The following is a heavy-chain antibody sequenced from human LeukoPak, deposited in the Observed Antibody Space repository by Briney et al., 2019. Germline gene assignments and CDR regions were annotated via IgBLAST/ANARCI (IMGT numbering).Heavy chain of an antibody. CDR3: VRWVQEDTDY. CDR2: IYYSGST. Sequence: PSETLSLTCTVSGGSISSSSYYWGWIRQPPGKGLEWIGSIYYSGSTYYNPSLKSRVTISVDTSKNQFSLKLTSVTAADTAVYYCVRWVQEDTDYWGQGTLVTVSS. V-gene: IGHV4-39*07. J-gene: IGHJ4*02. CDR1: GGSISSSSYY. D-gene: IGHD2-2*02.